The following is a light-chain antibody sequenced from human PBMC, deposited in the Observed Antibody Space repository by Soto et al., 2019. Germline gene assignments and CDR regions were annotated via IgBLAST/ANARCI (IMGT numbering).Light chain of an antibody. Sequence: AIQLTQSPSSLYASVGDRVTITCRASQAIRTALCWYQQKPGKVPKLLIYAASILQSGVPSRFSGSGSGTDFTLTISSLQPEDFATYYCLLDFRYFWAFGQWTKVEIK. J-gene: IGKJ1*01. CDR2: AAS. CDR3: LLDFRYFWA. V-gene: IGKV1-6*01. CDR1: QAIRTA.